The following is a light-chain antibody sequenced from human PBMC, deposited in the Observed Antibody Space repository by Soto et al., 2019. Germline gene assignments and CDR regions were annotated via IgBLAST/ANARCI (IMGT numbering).Light chain of an antibody. Sequence: DIQMTQSPSSVSASVGDRVTITCRASQAISTWLAWYQQKPGKAPKLLIYAASNLQTGVPSRFSGSGSGTEFTLTTSRLQPEDFATYYCQQSNSFPRTFGQGTKVEIK. CDR3: QQSNSFPRT. CDR1: QAISTW. V-gene: IGKV1D-12*01. J-gene: IGKJ1*01. CDR2: AAS.